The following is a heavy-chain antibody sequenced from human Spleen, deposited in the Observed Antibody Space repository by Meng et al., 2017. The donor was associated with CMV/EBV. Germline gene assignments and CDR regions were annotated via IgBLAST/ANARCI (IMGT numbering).Heavy chain of an antibody. V-gene: IGHV4-30-4*08. CDR3: ARGYCTNGECYRQGDAFDP. D-gene: IGHD2-8*01. J-gene: IGHJ5*02. Sequence: SSSYYWGWIRQPPGKGLEWIGYIHDSGTTYYNPSLRSRVTVSEDSSKNQFSLKLTSVTAADTAVYFCARGYCTNGECYRQGDAFDPWGQGTLVTVSS. CDR1: SSSYY. CDR2: IHDSGTT.